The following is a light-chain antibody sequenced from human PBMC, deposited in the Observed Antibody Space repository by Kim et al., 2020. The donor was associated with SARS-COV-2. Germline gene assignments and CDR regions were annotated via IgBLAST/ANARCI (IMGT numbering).Light chain of an antibody. CDR3: GTWDNSLSAGV. J-gene: IGLJ2*01. Sequence: QSVLTQPPSVSAAPGQKVTISCSGSSSNVRYNFVSWYQQLPGTAPKLLIFDNDKRPSGIPNRFSGSKSGTSATLGITGLQTGDEADYYCGTWDNSLSAGVFGGGTQLTVL. CDR2: DND. V-gene: IGLV1-51*01. CDR1: SSNVRYNF.